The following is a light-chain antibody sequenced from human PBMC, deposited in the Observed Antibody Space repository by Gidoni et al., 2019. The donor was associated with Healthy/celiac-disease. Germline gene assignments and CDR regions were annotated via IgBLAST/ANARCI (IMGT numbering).Light chain of an antibody. CDR2: AAS. J-gene: IGKJ2*01. CDR3: QQSYSTPYMYT. CDR1: QSISSY. V-gene: IGKV1-39*01. Sequence: DIQMTESPSSLSAPVGDRVTITCRASQSISSYLNWYQQKPGKAPKLLIYAASSLQSGVPSSFSVSGSGTDFTLTISSLQPEDFATYYCQQSYSTPYMYTFGQGTKLEIK.